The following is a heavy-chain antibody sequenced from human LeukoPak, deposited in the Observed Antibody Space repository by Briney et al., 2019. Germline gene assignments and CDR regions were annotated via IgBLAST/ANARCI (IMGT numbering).Heavy chain of an antibody. Sequence: GASVKVSCKASGYTFSSYGISWVRQAPGQGLEWMGWISAYNGNTNYAQKVQGRVTMTTDTSTSTVYMELSSLRSEDTAVYYCARQYYHDSSAYYFAPDYWGQGTLVTVSS. CDR3: ARQYYHDSSAYYFAPDY. CDR2: ISAYNGNT. V-gene: IGHV1-18*01. J-gene: IGHJ4*02. D-gene: IGHD3-22*01. CDR1: GYTFSSYG.